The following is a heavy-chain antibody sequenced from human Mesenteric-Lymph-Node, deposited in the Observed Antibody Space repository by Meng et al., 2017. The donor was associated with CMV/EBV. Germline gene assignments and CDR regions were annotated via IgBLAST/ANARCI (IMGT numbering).Heavy chain of an antibody. CDR2: INHSGST. D-gene: IGHD2-8*01. Sequence: SETLSLTCAVYGGSFSGYYWSWIRQPPGKGLEWIGEINHSGSTNYNPSLKSRVTISVDTSKNQFSLKLSSVTAADTAVYYCARDGGAQYCTNGVCYLSWFDPWGQGTLVTVSS. CDR3: ARDGGAQYCTNGVCYLSWFDP. CDR1: GGSFSGYY. V-gene: IGHV4-34*01. J-gene: IGHJ5*02.